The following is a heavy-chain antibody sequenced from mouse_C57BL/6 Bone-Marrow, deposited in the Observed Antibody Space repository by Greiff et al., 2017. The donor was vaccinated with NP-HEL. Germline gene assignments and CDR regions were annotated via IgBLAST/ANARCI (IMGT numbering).Heavy chain of an antibody. J-gene: IGHJ2*01. CDR2: ISSGSSTI. CDR3: APMDFDY. CDR1: GFTFSDYG. V-gene: IGHV5-17*01. Sequence: EVMLVESGGGLVKPGGSLKLSCAASGFTFSDYGMHWVRQAPEKGLEWVAYISSGSSTIYYADTVKGRFTITRDNAKNTLFLQMTSLRSEDTAMYYGAPMDFDYWGQGTTLPVSS.